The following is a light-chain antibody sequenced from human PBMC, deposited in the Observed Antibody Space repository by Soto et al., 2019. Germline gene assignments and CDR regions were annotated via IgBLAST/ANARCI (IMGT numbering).Light chain of an antibody. CDR3: QQYHSWPHT. CDR1: QSVTTN. Sequence: ETVLTQSPATLSVSPGERATFSCKASQSVTTNLAWYQQKPGQVPRLLIYGAFTRATDIPARFSGSGSGTEFTLSISSLQSEDFAIYHCQQYHSWPHTFGQGTKLEIK. V-gene: IGKV3-15*01. J-gene: IGKJ2*01. CDR2: GAF.